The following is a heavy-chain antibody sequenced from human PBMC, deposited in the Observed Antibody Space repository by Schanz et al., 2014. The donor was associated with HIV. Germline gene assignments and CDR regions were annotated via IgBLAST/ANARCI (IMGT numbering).Heavy chain of an antibody. CDR3: ANEEVPNDY. CDR1: GFRFSSHA. Sequence: EVPLLESGGGLVQPGGSQRLSCAVSGFRFSSHAMTWVPQAPGKGLEWVSGISISGETTYYADSVKGRFTISRDNSKNTLYLQMNSLRVEDTAVYYCANEEVPNDYWGQGTLVTVSS. J-gene: IGHJ4*02. V-gene: IGHV3-23*01. CDR2: ISISGETT.